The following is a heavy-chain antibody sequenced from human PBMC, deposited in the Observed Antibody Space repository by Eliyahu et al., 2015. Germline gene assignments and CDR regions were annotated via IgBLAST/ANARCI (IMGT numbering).Heavy chain of an antibody. D-gene: IGHD2-8*01. CDR3: ARGQHLILYAD. CDR2: INHSGST. J-gene: IGHJ4*02. V-gene: IGHV4-34*01. Sequence: WIRQPPGKGLEWIGQINHSGSTNYNPSLKSRVTISADTSKNHFSLNLRSVTAADTAVYYCARGQHLILYADWGQGALVTVSS.